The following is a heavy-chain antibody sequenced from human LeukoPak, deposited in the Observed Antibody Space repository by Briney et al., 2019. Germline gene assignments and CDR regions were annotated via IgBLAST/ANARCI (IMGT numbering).Heavy chain of an antibody. Sequence: GASVKVSCKASGGTFSSYAISWVRQAPGQGLEWMGIINPSGGSTSYAQKFQGRVTMTRDTSTSTVYMELSSLRSEDTAVYYCASRPITMVRGVIEYYFDYWGQGTLVTVSS. J-gene: IGHJ4*02. CDR3: ASRPITMVRGVIEYYFDY. CDR2: INPSGGST. V-gene: IGHV1-46*01. CDR1: GGTFSSYA. D-gene: IGHD3-10*01.